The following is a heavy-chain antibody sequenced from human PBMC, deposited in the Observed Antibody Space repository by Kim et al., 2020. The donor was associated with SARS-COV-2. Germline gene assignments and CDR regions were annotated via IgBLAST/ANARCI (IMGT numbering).Heavy chain of an antibody. CDR3: ARDSARRRGEFDY. D-gene: IGHD3-16*01. J-gene: IGHJ4*02. Sequence: SETLSLTCTVSGGSISSYYWSWIRQPPGKGLEWIGYIYYSGSTNYNPSLKSRVTISVDTSKNQFSLKLSSVTAADTAVYYCARDSARRRGEFDYWGQGTLVTVSS. V-gene: IGHV4-59*13. CDR2: IYYSGST. CDR1: GGSISSYY.